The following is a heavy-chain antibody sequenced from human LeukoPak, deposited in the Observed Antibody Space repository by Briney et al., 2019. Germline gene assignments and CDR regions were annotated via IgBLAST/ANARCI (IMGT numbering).Heavy chain of an antibody. D-gene: IGHD2-15*01. Sequence: TPSETLSLTCSVSSGSIITNTSYWGWIRQPPGKGLEWIGSSYYTGSTHHNPSLKSRVTISVDTSKNQFSLKLSSVTAADTAVYYCARHPWSTRRYCSGGSCADGVDYWGQGTLVTVSS. CDR3: ARHPWSTRRYCSGGSCADGVDY. CDR2: SYYTGST. V-gene: IGHV4-39*01. CDR1: SGSIITNTSY. J-gene: IGHJ4*02.